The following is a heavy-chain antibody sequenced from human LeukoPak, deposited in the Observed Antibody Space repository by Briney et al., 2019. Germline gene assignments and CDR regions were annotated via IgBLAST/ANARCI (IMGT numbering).Heavy chain of an antibody. J-gene: IGHJ4*02. CDR2: IYHTGRT. CDR1: GYSISSGYY. D-gene: IGHD2-21*02. Sequence: PSETLSITCAVSGYSISSGYYWGWIRQPPGKGLEWIGSIYHTGRTYYNPSLKSRVTISIDTSKNQFSLKLSSVTAADTAVYYCVRDWAHCGGDCYPGYWGQGTLVTVSS. V-gene: IGHV4-38-2*02. CDR3: VRDWAHCGGDCYPGY.